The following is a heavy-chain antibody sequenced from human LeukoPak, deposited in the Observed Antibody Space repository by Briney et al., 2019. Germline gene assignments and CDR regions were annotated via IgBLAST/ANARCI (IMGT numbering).Heavy chain of an antibody. CDR1: GFTFSSYG. CDR2: IRYDGSNK. CDR3: AKGRIVGATTDY. Sequence: PGRSLRLSCAASGFTFSSYGMHWVRQAPGKGLEWVAFIRYDGSNKYYADSVKGRFTISRDNSKNTLYLQMNSLRAEDTAVYYCAKGRIVGATTDYWGQGTLVTVSS. J-gene: IGHJ4*02. V-gene: IGHV3-30*02. D-gene: IGHD1-26*01.